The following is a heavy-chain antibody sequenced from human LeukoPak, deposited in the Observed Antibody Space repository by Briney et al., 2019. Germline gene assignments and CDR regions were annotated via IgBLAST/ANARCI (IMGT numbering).Heavy chain of an antibody. CDR1: GGSISSYY. CDR2: IFSSGST. D-gene: IGHD4-11*01. J-gene: IGHJ4*02. CDR3: ARGDHNNYRFDY. Sequence: PSETLSLTCTVSGGSISSYYWSWIRQPPGKGLEWIGYIFSSGSTNYNPSLKSRVTISVDTSKNEFSLRVSSVTAADTAIYYCARGDHNNYRFDYWGQGTLVIVSS. V-gene: IGHV4-59*01.